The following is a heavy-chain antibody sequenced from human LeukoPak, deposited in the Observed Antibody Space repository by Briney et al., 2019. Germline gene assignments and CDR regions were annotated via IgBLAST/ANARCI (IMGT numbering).Heavy chain of an antibody. CDR1: GGSISSYY. V-gene: IGHV4-4*07. Sequence: SETLSLTCAVSGGSISSYYWSWIRQPAGKGLEWIGRIYTSGSTYYNPSLKSRVTISVDTSKNQFSLKLSSVTAADTAVYYCARHHYCSSTSCYKPGGYFDYWGQGTLVTVSS. CDR3: ARHHYCSSTSCYKPGGYFDY. D-gene: IGHD2-2*02. J-gene: IGHJ4*02. CDR2: IYTSGST.